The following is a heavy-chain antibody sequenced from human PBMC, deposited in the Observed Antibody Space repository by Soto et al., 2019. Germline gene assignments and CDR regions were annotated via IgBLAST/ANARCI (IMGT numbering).Heavy chain of an antibody. D-gene: IGHD2-15*01. CDR1: GFTFSSYG. CDR3: AREGGYCSGGSCYYWYFDL. J-gene: IGHJ2*01. Sequence: QVQLVESGGGVVQPGRSLRLSCAASGFTFSSYGMHWVRQAPGKGLEWVAVIWYDGSNKYYADSVKGRFTISRDNSKNTLYLQMNSLRAEDTAVYYCAREGGYCSGGSCYYWYFDLWGRGILVTVSS. V-gene: IGHV3-33*01. CDR2: IWYDGSNK.